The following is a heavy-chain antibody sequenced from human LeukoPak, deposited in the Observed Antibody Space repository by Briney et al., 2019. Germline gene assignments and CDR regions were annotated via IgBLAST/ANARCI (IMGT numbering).Heavy chain of an antibody. Sequence: GGSLRLSCAASGFTFSSYSMTWVRQAPGKGLEWVSSISSSSSYIYYADSVKGRFTISRDNAKNSLYLQMNSLRAEDTAVYYCATSHRIRLGELFYWGQGTLVTVSS. CDR2: ISSSSSYI. J-gene: IGHJ4*02. CDR3: ATSHRIRLGELFY. CDR1: GFTFSSYS. V-gene: IGHV3-21*01. D-gene: IGHD3-16*01.